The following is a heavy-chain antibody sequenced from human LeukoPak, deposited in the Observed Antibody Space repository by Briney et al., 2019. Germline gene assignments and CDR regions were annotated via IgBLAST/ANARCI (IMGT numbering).Heavy chain of an antibody. CDR2: IYYSGST. V-gene: IGHV4-59*01. J-gene: IGHJ3*02. CDR3: ARGRGDDCSNYGARLGAFDI. Sequence: SETLSLTCTVSGGSISSYYWSWIRQPPGKGLEWIGYIYYSGSTNYNPSLKSRVTISVDTSKNQFSLKLSSVTAADTAVYYCARGRGDDCSNYGARLGAFDIWGQGTMVTVSS. CDR1: GGSISSYY. D-gene: IGHD4-11*01.